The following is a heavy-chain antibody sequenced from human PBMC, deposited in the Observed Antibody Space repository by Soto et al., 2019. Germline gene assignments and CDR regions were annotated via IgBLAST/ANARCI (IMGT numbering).Heavy chain of an antibody. D-gene: IGHD6-13*01. Sequence: PTLVNPTQTLTLTCTFSGFSLSTNGVRVSWIRQPPGKALEWLARIDWDDDKFYSTSLRTRLTISKDTSKNQVVLTMTNMDPVDTATYYCARAPYSSSWYGDYFDYWGQGALVTVSS. J-gene: IGHJ4*02. CDR1: GFSLSTNGVR. CDR3: ARAPYSSSWYGDYFDY. V-gene: IGHV2-70*04. CDR2: IDWDDDK.